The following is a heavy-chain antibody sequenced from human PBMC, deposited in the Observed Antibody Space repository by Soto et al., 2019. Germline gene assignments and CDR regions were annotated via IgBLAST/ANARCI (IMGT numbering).Heavy chain of an antibody. CDR1: GFTFDDYA. V-gene: IGHV3-9*01. J-gene: IGHJ4*02. CDR2: ISWNGAAT. D-gene: IGHD3-10*01. Sequence: EAQLVESGGGLVQPGRSLRLSCVASGFTFDDYAIHWVRQAPGKGLEWVSGISWNGAATGYADSVKGRFTISRDNDKNSLRTEDTAIYYCANLPLYGSGFDCWGQGTLGTVSS. CDR3: ANLPLYGSGFDC.